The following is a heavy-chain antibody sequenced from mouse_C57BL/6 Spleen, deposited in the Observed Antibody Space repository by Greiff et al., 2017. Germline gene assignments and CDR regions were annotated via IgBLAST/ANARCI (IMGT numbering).Heavy chain of an antibody. CDR1: GYTFIEYT. CDR3: ARHEDGSGGFAY. J-gene: IGHJ3*01. CDR2: FYPGSGSI. V-gene: IGHV1-62-2*01. Sequence: VKLQESGAELVKPGASVKLSCKASGYTFIEYTIHWVKQRSGQGLEWIGWFYPGSGSIKYNEKFKDKATLTADKSSSTVYMELSRLTSEDSAVYFCARHEDGSGGFAYWGQGTLVTVSA.